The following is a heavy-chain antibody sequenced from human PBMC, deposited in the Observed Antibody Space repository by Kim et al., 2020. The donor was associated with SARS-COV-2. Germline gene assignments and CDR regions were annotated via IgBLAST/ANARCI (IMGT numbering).Heavy chain of an antibody. CDR3: AREVDGYNYFYY. Sequence: YYAYSVKGRITSSRDNSKNALYLQMISLSAEDTAVYYCAREVDGYNYFYYWGQGTLVTVSS. V-gene: IGHV3-30*01. D-gene: IGHD5-12*01. J-gene: IGHJ4*02.